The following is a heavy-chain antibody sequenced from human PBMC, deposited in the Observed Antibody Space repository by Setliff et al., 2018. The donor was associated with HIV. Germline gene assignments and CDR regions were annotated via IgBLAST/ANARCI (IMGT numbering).Heavy chain of an antibody. V-gene: IGHV4-34*01. CDR1: GGSFSGNY. Sequence: PSETLSLTCAVYGGSFSGNYWSWIRQPPGKGLEWIGDINHGGSTNYNPSLKSRVTISVDMSKNQISLKLSSVTAADTAVYYCARIVATITCYDYWGQGTLVTVSS. CDR3: ARIVATITCYDY. J-gene: IGHJ4*02. CDR2: INHGGST. D-gene: IGHD5-12*01.